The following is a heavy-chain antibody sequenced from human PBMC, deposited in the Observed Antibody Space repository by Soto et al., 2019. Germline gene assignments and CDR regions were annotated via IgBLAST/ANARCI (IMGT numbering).Heavy chain of an antibody. V-gene: IGHV3-23*01. J-gene: IGHJ6*03. CDR2: ISGSGGST. CDR1: GFTFRSYA. D-gene: IGHD1-26*01. CDR3: AKDGGISSISDYYYMDV. Sequence: PGGSQRLSSASSGFTFRSYAMSWVRQAPGKGLEWVSAISGSGGSTYYADSVKGRFTISRDNSKNTLYLQMNSLRAEDTAVYYCAKDGGISSISDYYYMDVWGKGTTVTVSS.